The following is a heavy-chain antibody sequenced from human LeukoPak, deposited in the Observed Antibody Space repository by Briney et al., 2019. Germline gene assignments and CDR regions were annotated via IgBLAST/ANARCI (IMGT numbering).Heavy chain of an antibody. J-gene: IGHJ3*02. CDR3: ARDLNCSSTSCYSTDAFDI. CDR2: IKQDGSEK. Sequence: GGSLRLSCAASGFTFSSYWMSWVRQAPGKGLEWVANIKQDGSEKYYVDSVKGRFTISRDNAKNSLYLQMNSLRAEDTAVYYCARDLNCSSTSCYSTDAFDIWGQGTMVTVSS. V-gene: IGHV3-7*01. CDR1: GFTFSSYW. D-gene: IGHD2-2*02.